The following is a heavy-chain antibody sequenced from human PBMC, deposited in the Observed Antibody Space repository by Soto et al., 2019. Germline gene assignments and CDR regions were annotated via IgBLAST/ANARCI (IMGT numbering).Heavy chain of an antibody. Sequence: GASVKVSCKTSGYTFTSYGISWVRQAPGQGLEWMGWISAYNGNTNYAQKLQGRVTMTTDTSTTTAYMELRSLRSDDTAIYYCARDRYYYDSSGYRTYYYYGMDVWGQGTTVTVSS. CDR3: ARDRYYYDSSGYRTYYYYGMDV. J-gene: IGHJ6*02. CDR1: GYTFTSYG. V-gene: IGHV1-18*04. CDR2: ISAYNGNT. D-gene: IGHD3-22*01.